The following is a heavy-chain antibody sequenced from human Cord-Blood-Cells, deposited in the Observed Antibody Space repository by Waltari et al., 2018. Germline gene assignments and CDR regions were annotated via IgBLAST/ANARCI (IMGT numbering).Heavy chain of an antibody. J-gene: IGHJ5*02. CDR1: GGSFSGYY. V-gene: IGHV4-34*01. CDR2: INHSGST. D-gene: IGHD1-26*01. CDR3: ARGGRSYYNWFDP. Sequence: QVQLQQWGAGLLKPSETLSLTCAVYGGSFSGYYWSWIRQPPGKGLEWSGEINHSGSTNYNPSLKSRVTISVDTSKNQFSLKLSSVTAADTAVYYCARGGRSYYNWFDPWGQGTLVTVSS.